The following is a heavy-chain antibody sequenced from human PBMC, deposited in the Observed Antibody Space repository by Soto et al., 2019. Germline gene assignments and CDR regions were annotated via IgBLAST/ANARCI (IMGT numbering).Heavy chain of an antibody. Sequence: SETLSLTCTVSGGSISSGDYSWSRIRQPTGKGLEWIGYIYYSGSTYYNPSPKSRVTISVDTSKNQFSLKLSSVTAADTAVYYCASYTGGGWGEYYDSRGDEGALEIWGQGTMVTVS. J-gene: IGHJ3*02. D-gene: IGHD3-22*01. CDR3: ASYTGGGWGEYYDSRGDEGALEI. CDR1: GGSISSGDYS. V-gene: IGHV4-30-4*01. CDR2: IYYSGST.